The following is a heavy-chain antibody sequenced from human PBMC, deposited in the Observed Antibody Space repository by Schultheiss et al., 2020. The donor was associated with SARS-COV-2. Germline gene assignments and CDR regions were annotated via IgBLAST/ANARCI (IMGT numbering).Heavy chain of an antibody. CDR1: GGSFSGYY. V-gene: IGHV4-34*09. J-gene: IGHJ4*02. CDR3: ATSDSYSFYFDY. CDR2: IYYSGST. D-gene: IGHD2-21*02. Sequence: SETLSLTCAVYGGSFSGYYWSWIRQPPGKGLEWIGYIYYSGSTFYNPSLQSPGTISIDTSKNQFSLKLSSVTAADTAVYYCATSDSYSFYFDYWGQGTLVTVSS.